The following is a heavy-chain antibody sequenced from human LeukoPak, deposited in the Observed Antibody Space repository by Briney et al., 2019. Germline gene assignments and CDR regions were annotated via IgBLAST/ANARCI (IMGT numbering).Heavy chain of an antibody. D-gene: IGHD3-10*01. CDR1: GYAFTGFY. CDR3: ARAAQYYYGSGSPDYYYYGMDV. J-gene: IGHJ6*02. V-gene: IGHV1-69*13. CDR2: IIPIFGTA. Sequence: ASLKVSCKTSGYAFTGFYIHWVRQAPGQGLEWMGGIIPIFGTANYAQKFQGRVTITADESTSTAYMELSSLRSEDTAVYYCARAAQYYYGSGSPDYYYYGMDVWGQGTTVTVSS.